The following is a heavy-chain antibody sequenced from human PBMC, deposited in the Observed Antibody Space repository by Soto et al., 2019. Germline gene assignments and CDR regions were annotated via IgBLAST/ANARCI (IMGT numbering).Heavy chain of an antibody. CDR2: IYYSGST. V-gene: IGHV4-39*01. D-gene: IGHD5-12*01. CDR3: ARAPSGYHFDY. CDR1: GGSISSGGYS. Sequence: ETLSLTCAVSGGSISSGGYSWSWIRQPPGKGLEWIGCIYYSGSTYYNPSLKSRVTVSVDTSKNQLSLKLSSVTAADTAVYYCARAPSGYHFDYWGQGTLVTVS. J-gene: IGHJ4*02.